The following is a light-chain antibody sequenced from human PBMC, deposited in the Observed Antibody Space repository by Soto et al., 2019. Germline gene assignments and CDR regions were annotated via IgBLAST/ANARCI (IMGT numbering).Light chain of an antibody. J-gene: IGKJ1*01. CDR2: KAS. CDR3: QQYNSYSPT. Sequence: DIQMTQSPSTLSASVGDRVTLTCRASQSISVRLAWYQQKAGKAPNLLIYKASRLESGVPPRFSGSGSETEFTLTISGLQPGDSATYYCQQYNSYSPTFGQGTKVDI. CDR1: QSISVR. V-gene: IGKV1-5*03.